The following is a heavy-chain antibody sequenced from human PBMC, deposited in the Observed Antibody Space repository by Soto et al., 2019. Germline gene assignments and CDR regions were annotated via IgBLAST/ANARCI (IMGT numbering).Heavy chain of an antibody. D-gene: IGHD1-26*01. V-gene: IGHV3-23*01. CDR1: GFTFSDYG. CDR3: AKDYLRWAQP. CDR2: ISGSGST. Sequence: GGSLRLSCAASGFTFSDYGMSWVRQAPGKGLEWVSAISGSGSTFYADSVKGRFTISRDNSKDTLFLQMNSLRAQDTAVYYCAKDYLRWAQPWGQGTLVTVSS. J-gene: IGHJ5*02.